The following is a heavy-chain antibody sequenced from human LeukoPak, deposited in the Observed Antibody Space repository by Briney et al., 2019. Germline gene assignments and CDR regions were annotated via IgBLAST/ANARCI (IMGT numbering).Heavy chain of an antibody. Sequence: GGSLRLSCAASGFTFSNAWMSWVRQAPGKGLEWVGRIKSKIDGGTTDYAAPVKGRFTISRDDSKNTLYLQMNSLKTEDTAVYYCTTSLSSGYYIDYWGQGTLVTVSS. CDR2: IKSKIDGGTT. D-gene: IGHD3-22*01. CDR3: TTSLSSGYYIDY. CDR1: GFTFSNAW. V-gene: IGHV3-15*01. J-gene: IGHJ4*02.